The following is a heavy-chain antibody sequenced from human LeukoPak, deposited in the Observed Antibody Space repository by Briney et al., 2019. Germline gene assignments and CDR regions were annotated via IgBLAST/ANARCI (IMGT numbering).Heavy chain of an antibody. Sequence: GGSLRLSCAASGFTFSSYGMHRVRQAPGKGLEWVAFIRYDGSNKYYADSVKGRFTVSRDNSKNTLYLQMNSLRAEDTAVYYCAKEIYSGYLSKLSYFDYWGQGTLVTVSS. J-gene: IGHJ4*02. CDR2: IRYDGSNK. CDR3: AKEIYSGYLSKLSYFDY. CDR1: GFTFSSYG. V-gene: IGHV3-30*02. D-gene: IGHD5-12*01.